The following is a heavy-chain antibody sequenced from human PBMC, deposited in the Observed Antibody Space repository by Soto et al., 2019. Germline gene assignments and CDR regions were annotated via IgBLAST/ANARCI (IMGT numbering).Heavy chain of an antibody. CDR1: GFTVSSNY. J-gene: IGHJ5*02. Sequence: EVQLVESGGGLVQPGGSLRLSCAASGFTVSSNYMSWVRQAPGKGLEWVSVIYSGGSTYFADSVKDRFSISRDNSKNTLHLQMNSRRAEDPAVYYSESEGRPWGQGTLVTVSS. D-gene: IGHD2-15*01. V-gene: IGHV3-66*01. CDR3: ESEGRP. CDR2: IYSGGST.